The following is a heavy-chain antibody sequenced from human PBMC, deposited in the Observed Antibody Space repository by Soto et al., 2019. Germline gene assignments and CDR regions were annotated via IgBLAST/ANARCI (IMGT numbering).Heavy chain of an antibody. CDR1: GFTFSSYG. J-gene: IGHJ3*02. Sequence: GGSLRLSCAASGFTFSSYGMHWVRQAPGKGLEWVAVIWYDGSNKYYADSVKGRFTISRDNSKNTLYLQMNSLRAEDTAVYYCARGGTYYDILTGLDAFDIWGQGTMVTVSS. D-gene: IGHD3-9*01. CDR3: ARGGTYYDILTGLDAFDI. V-gene: IGHV3-33*01. CDR2: IWYDGSNK.